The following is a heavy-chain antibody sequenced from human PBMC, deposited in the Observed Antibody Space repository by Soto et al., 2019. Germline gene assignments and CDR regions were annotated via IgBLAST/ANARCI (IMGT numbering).Heavy chain of an antibody. J-gene: IGHJ6*02. CDR3: ARPGIAAAGTHRNFGMDV. D-gene: IGHD6-13*01. Sequence: GESRKISCKGSGYSFTNYWIGWLRQMPGKGLECMGIIYPGDSDTRYSPSFQGQVTISADKSINNAYLQWRSLKASDTAMYYCARPGIAAAGTHRNFGMDVWGQGTTVPVS. CDR2: IYPGDSDT. CDR1: GYSFTNYW. V-gene: IGHV5-51*01.